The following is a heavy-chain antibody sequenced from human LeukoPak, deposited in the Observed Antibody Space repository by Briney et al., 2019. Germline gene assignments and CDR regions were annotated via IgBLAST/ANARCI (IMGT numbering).Heavy chain of an antibody. D-gene: IGHD2-2*01. CDR2: IYYSGST. V-gene: IGHV4-39*02. CDR3: ARDHWGYCSSTSCSDYYYYGMDV. J-gene: IGHJ6*02. Sequence: SETLSLTCTVSGGSISSSSYYWGWIRQPPGTGLEWIGTIYYSGSTYYNPSLKSRVTISVDTSKNQFSLKLSSVTAADTAVYYCARDHWGYCSSTSCSDYYYYGMDVWGQGTTVTVSS. CDR1: GGSISSSSYY.